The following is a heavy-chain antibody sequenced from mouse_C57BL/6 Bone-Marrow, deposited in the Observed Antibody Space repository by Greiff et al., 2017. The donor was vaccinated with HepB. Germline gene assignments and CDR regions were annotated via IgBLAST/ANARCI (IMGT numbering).Heavy chain of an antibody. D-gene: IGHD1-1*01. Sequence: EVKVEESGGGLVKPGGSLKLSCAASGFTFSSYAMSWVRQTPEKRLEWVATISDGGSYTYYPDNVKGRFTISRDNAKNNLYLQMSHLKSEDTAMYYCARDYYGSAMDYWGQGTSVTVSS. V-gene: IGHV5-4*01. CDR1: GFTFSSYA. CDR2: ISDGGSYT. CDR3: ARDYYGSAMDY. J-gene: IGHJ4*01.